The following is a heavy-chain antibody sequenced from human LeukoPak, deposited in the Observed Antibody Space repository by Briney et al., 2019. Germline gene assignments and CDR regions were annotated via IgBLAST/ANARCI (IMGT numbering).Heavy chain of an antibody. Sequence: GGSLRLSCAASGFTFDDYAMHWVRQAPGKGLEWVSGISWNSGSIGYADSVKGRFTISRDNAKNSLYLQMNSLRAEDTALCYCAKDITSFYGGNSVFDYWGQGTLVTVSS. D-gene: IGHD4-23*01. V-gene: IGHV3-9*01. CDR3: AKDITSFYGGNSVFDY. J-gene: IGHJ4*02. CDR2: ISWNSGSI. CDR1: GFTFDDYA.